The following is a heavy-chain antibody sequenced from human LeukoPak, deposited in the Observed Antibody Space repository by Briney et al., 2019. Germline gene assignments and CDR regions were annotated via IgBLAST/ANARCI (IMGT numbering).Heavy chain of an antibody. CDR2: IYYSGST. J-gene: IGHJ5*02. D-gene: IGHD3-10*01. Sequence: PSETLSLTCTVSGDSLSSYNWCWIRQPPGKGLEWIGYIYYSGSTNYNPSLKSRVTISVDTSKNQFSLKLSSVTAADTAVYYCARGNPFRYYYGSGSSNWFDPWGQGTLVTVSS. V-gene: IGHV4-59*01. CDR3: ARGNPFRYYYGSGSSNWFDP. CDR1: GDSLSSYN.